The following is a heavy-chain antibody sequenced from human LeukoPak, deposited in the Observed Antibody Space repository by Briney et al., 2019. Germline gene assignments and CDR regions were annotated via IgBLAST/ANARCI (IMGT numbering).Heavy chain of an antibody. Sequence: TGGSLRLSCAASGFTFSSYSMNWVRQAPGKGLEWVSSISSSSSYIYYADSVKGRFTISRDNAKNSLYLQMNSLRAEDTAVYYRARAPTSDPAEYCSSTSCYLRPYYYGMDVWGQGTTVTVSS. CDR1: GFTFSSYS. J-gene: IGHJ6*02. CDR2: ISSSSSYI. D-gene: IGHD2-2*01. CDR3: ARAPTSDPAEYCSSTSCYLRPYYYGMDV. V-gene: IGHV3-21*01.